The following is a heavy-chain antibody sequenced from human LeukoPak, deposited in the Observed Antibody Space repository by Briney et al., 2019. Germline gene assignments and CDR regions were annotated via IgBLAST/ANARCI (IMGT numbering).Heavy chain of an antibody. CDR1: GGSFSGYY. D-gene: IGHD4-11*01. V-gene: IGHV4-34*01. J-gene: IGHJ6*02. CDR2: TNHSGRT. CDR3: ARAPYSLYYYGMDV. Sequence: SETLSLTCAVYGGSFSGYYWSWIRQPPGKGMEWIGETNHSGRTNYNTSLKSRVPISVDTSKNQFSLKLSSVTAADTAVYYCARAPYSLYYYGMDVWGQGTTVAVSS.